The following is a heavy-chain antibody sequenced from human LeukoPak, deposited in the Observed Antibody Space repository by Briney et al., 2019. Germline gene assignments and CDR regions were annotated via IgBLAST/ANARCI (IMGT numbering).Heavy chain of an antibody. CDR2: ISGSGGTT. D-gene: IGHD6-13*01. V-gene: IGHV3-23*01. CDR1: GFTFSSYA. J-gene: IGHJ4*02. Sequence: PGGSPRLSCAASGFTFSSYAMSWVRQAPGEGLEWVSAISGSGGTTYYADSVKGRFTISRDNSKNTLYLQMNSLRAEDTAVYYCGKDRVIAATGMFTGLFDYWGQGTLVTVSS. CDR3: GKDRVIAATGMFTGLFDY.